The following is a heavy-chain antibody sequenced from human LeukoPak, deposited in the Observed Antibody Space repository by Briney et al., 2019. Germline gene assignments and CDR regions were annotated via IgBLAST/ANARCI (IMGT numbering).Heavy chain of an antibody. V-gene: IGHV4-34*01. CDR3: ARIVGATTASGFFDY. D-gene: IGHD1-26*01. J-gene: IGHJ4*02. CDR2: INHSGST. Sequence: PSETLSLTCAVYGGSFSGYYWSWIRQPPGKGLEWIGEINHSGSTNYNPSLKSRVTMSVDTSKNQFSLKLSSVTAADTAVYYCARIVGATTASGFFDYWGQGTLVTVSS. CDR1: GGSFSGYY.